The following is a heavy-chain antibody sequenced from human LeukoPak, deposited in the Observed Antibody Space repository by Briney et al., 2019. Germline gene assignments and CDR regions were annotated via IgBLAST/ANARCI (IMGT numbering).Heavy chain of an antibody. D-gene: IGHD1-26*01. CDR1: GFTFSSYA. V-gene: IGHV3-23*01. Sequence: GGSLRLSCAASGFTFSSYAMSWVRQAPGKGLDWVSAISGSGGSTYYADSVKGRFTLSRDNSKNTLYLQMNSLRAEDTAVYYCAKGTRAGADPFDYWGQGTLVTVSS. CDR3: AKGTRAGADPFDY. CDR2: ISGSGGST. J-gene: IGHJ4*02.